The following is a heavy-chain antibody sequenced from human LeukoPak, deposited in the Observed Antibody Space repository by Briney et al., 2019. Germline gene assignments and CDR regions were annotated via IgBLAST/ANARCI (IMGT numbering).Heavy chain of an antibody. CDR1: GFTFSSYG. CDR3: AREGGDSLFGESQNYYYYGMDV. D-gene: IGHD3-10*01. Sequence: QPGGSLRLSCAASGFTFSSYGTHWVRQAPGKGLEWVAVIWYDGSNKYYADSVKGRFTISRDNSKNTLYLQMNSLRAEDTAVYYCAREGGDSLFGESQNYYYYGMDVWGQGTTVTVSS. V-gene: IGHV3-33*01. J-gene: IGHJ6*02. CDR2: IWYDGSNK.